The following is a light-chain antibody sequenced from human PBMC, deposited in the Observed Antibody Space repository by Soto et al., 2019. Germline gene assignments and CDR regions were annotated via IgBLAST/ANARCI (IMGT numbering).Light chain of an antibody. V-gene: IGLV6-57*02. J-gene: IGLJ2*01. CDR3: QSYDSSIVV. CDR1: SGSIASNY. Sequence: NFMLTQPHSVSESPGKTVTISCTGSSGSIASNYVQWYHQRPGSAPTTVIYEDNQRPSGVPDRFSGSIDSSSNSASLTISGLKTEDEADYYCQSYDSSIVVFGGGTKLTVL. CDR2: EDN.